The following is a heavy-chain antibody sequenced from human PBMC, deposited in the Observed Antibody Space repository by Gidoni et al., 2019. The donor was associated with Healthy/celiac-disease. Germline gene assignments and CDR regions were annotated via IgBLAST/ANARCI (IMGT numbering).Heavy chain of an antibody. CDR2: INHSGST. D-gene: IGHD2-2*01. CDR1: GGSFSGSY. CDR3: ARRYCSSTSCYQGHYFDY. J-gene: IGHJ4*02. Sequence: QVQLQQWGAGRLKPSETLSLTCAVYGGSFSGSYWSWIRQPPGKGLEWIGEINHSGSTNYNPSLKSRVTISVDTSKNQFSLKLSSVTAADTAVYYCARRYCSSTSCYQGHYFDYWGQGTLVTVSS. V-gene: IGHV4-34*01.